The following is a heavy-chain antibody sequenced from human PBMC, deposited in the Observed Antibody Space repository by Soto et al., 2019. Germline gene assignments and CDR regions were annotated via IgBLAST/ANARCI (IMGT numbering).Heavy chain of an antibody. CDR1: GFTFSSYA. V-gene: IGHV3-30-3*01. Sequence: QVQLVESGGGVVQPGRSLRLSCAASGFTFSSYAMHWVRQAPGKGLEWVAVISYDGSNKYYADSVKGRFTISRDNSKNTLYLQMNSLRAEDTAVYYCARDPRGYYDILTGYPYYFDYWGQGTLVTVSS. J-gene: IGHJ4*02. D-gene: IGHD3-9*01. CDR3: ARDPRGYYDILTGYPYYFDY. CDR2: ISYDGSNK.